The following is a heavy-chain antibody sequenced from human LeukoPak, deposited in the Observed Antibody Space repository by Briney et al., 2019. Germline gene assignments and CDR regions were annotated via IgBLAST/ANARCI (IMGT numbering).Heavy chain of an antibody. CDR1: GVTFSGYS. V-gene: IGHV3-21*01. J-gene: IGHJ5*02. D-gene: IGHD3-10*01. CDR3: ARSGSGSYFNWFDP. CDR2: ISSSSSYI. Sequence: PGGSLRPSCAASGVTFSGYSMNWVRQAPGKGLEWVSSISSSSSYIYYADSVKGRFTISRDNAKNSLYLQMNSLRAEDTAVYYCARSGSGSYFNWFDPWGQGTLVTVSS.